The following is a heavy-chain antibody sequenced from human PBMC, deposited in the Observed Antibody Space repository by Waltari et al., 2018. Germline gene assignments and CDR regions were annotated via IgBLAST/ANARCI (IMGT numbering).Heavy chain of an antibody. CDR2: IKSKTDGGTT. D-gene: IGHD6-13*01. V-gene: IGHV3-15*01. J-gene: IGHJ4*02. Sequence: EVQLVESGGGLVKPGGSLRLSCAASGFPFSKAWMRWVRQAPGRGLEWVGRIKSKTDGGTTDYAAPVKGRFTISRDDSKNTLYLQMNSLKTEDTAVYYCTTTSFVEQQLVLGWDYWGQGTLVTVSS. CDR1: GFPFSKAW. CDR3: TTTSFVEQQLVLGWDY.